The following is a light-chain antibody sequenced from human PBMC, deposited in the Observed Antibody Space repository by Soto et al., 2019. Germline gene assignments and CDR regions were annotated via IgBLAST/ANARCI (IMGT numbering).Light chain of an antibody. J-gene: IGKJ5*01. CDR3: QHYCGSAAIT. CDR1: QSVSSGY. V-gene: IGKV3-20*01. Sequence: EIVLTQSPGSLSLSPGERATLSCRASQSVSSGYVAWYQQKPGQSPRLLMYGAGNRASGIPDRFRGSGSGTNFSLTTSRLEPADVAVYYCQHYCGSAAITFGQGTRLDMK. CDR2: GAG.